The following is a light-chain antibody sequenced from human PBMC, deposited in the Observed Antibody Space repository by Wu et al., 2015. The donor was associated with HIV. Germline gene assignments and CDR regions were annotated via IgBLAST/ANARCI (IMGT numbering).Light chain of an antibody. V-gene: IGKV3-20*01. CDR2: GAS. CDR3: QQYGGAPFT. CDR1: QSVSTTY. Sequence: EIVLTQSPGTLSLSPGERATLSCRASQSVSTTYLAWYQQKPGQAPRLLISGASRRATGIPDRFSGSGSGTDFTLTISRLEPEDFAVYYCQQYGGAPFTFGGGTKMEI. J-gene: IGKJ4*01.